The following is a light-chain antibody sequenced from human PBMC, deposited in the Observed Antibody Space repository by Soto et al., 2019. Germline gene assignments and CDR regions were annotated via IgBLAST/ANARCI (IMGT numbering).Light chain of an antibody. CDR2: AAS. CDR1: QSIIIY. J-gene: IGKJ1*01. Sequence: DIQVTQYPSSLSASIGDRVTITCRTSQSIIIYLNWYQQKPGKAPKVLIYAASTLYSGVPSRFTGSGSGTDFTLTTSSLQPEDFATYYCQQAYTNPRTFGQGTKV. CDR3: QQAYTNPRT. V-gene: IGKV1-39*01.